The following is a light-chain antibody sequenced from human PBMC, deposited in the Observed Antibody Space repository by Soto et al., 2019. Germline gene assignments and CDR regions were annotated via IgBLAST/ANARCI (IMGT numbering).Light chain of an antibody. V-gene: IGLV4-69*01. Sequence: QPVLTQSPSASASLGASVKLTCTLSSGHSNYAIAWHQQQPEKGPRYLMKVNRDGSHTKGDGIPDRFSGSISGAERYLTISSLQSEDEADYYCQTWGAGIRVFGGGTKVTVL. CDR3: QTWGAGIRV. CDR2: VNRDGSH. J-gene: IGLJ3*02. CDR1: SGHSNYA.